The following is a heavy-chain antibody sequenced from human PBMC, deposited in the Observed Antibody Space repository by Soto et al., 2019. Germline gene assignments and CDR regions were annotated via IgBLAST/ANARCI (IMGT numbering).Heavy chain of an antibody. CDR2: ISSNGGRP. Sequence: GGSLRLSCAASGFTFSSYAMHWVRQAPGKGLEYVSAISSNGGRPYYANSVKGRFTISRDNSKNTLYLQMGSLRAEDMAVYYCARAKAVAGTNYYYGMDVWGQGTTVTVSS. CDR1: GFTFSSYA. D-gene: IGHD6-19*01. V-gene: IGHV3-64*01. CDR3: ARAKAVAGTNYYYGMDV. J-gene: IGHJ6*02.